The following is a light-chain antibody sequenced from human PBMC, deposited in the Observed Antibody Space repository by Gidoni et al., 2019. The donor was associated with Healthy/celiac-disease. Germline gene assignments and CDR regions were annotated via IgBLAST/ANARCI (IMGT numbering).Light chain of an antibody. V-gene: IGLV2-11*01. Sequence: QSALTQPRSVSGSPGQSVTISCTGTSSDVGGYNYVSWYQQHAGKAPKLMIYDVSKRPSGVPDRFSGSKSGNAASLTICGLQAEDEADYYCCSYAGSYTWVFGGGTKLTVL. CDR2: DVS. CDR3: CSYAGSYTWV. J-gene: IGLJ3*02. CDR1: SSDVGGYNY.